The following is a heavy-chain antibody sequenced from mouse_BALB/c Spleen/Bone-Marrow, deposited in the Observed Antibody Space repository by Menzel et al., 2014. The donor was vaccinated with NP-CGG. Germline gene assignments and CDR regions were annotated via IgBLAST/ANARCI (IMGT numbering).Heavy chain of an antibody. CDR2: INPGSGGT. CDR1: GYAFTNYL. D-gene: IGHD2-12*01. V-gene: IGHV1-54*01. J-gene: IGHJ4*01. CDR3: ARLRRGGFYTMDY. Sequence: VQLQQSGAEVVRPGTSVKVSCKASGYAFTNYLIEWVKQRPGQGLEWIGVINPGSGGTNYNEKFKGKATLTADKSSSTAYMQFSSLTSDDSAVYSCARLRRGGFYTMDYWGQGTSVTVSS.